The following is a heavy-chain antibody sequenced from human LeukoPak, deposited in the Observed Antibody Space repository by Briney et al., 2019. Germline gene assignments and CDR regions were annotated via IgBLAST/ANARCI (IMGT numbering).Heavy chain of an antibody. CDR2: ISYDGSNK. J-gene: IGHJ3*02. D-gene: IGHD5-12*01. V-gene: IGHV3-30*18. Sequence: TGGSLRLSCAASGFTFSSYGMHWVRQAPGKGLEWVAVISYDGSNKYYADSVKGRFTISRDNSKNTLYLQMNSLRAEDTAVYYCAKLGWTRLRGYDYYAFDIWGQGTMVTVSS. CDR3: AKLGWTRLRGYDYYAFDI. CDR1: GFTFSSYG.